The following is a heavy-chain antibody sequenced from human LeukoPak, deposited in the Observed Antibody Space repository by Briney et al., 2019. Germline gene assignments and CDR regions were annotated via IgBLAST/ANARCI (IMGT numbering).Heavy chain of an antibody. J-gene: IGHJ6*03. CDR1: GGSINNY. CDR3: ARGYCSGGSCYSYYYYNYMDV. Sequence: SETLSLTCTVSGGSINNYWSWIRQPPGKGLEWIGYIYYSGSTKYNPSLKSRVTISVDTSKNQFSLKLSSVTAADTAVYYCARGYCSGGSCYSYYYYNYMDVWGKGTTVTVSS. D-gene: IGHD2-15*01. V-gene: IGHV4-59*12. CDR2: IYYSGST.